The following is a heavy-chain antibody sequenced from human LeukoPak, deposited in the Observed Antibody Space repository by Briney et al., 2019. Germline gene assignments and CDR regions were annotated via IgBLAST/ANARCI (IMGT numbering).Heavy chain of an antibody. D-gene: IGHD7-27*01. V-gene: IGHV4-39*07. CDR2: IYYSGST. CDR1: GDSISSSSYY. J-gene: IGHJ4*02. Sequence: SETLSLTCTVSGDSISSSSYYWGWFRQPPGTGLEWIGNIYYSGSTYYTPSLKSRVTISADTSQNQFSLKLSSVTAADTAVYYCASRKLGNDYWGQGTLVTVSS. CDR3: ASRKLGNDY.